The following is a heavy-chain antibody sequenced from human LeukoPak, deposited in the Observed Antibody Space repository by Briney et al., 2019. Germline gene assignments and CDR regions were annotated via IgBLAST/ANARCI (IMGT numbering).Heavy chain of an antibody. CDR1: GYTFTSYG. CDR2: ISAYNGNT. D-gene: IGHD2-21*02. Sequence: ASVKVSCKASGYTFTSYGISWVRQAPGQGVEWMGWISAYNGNTNYAQKLRGRVTMTTDTSTSAAYMELRSLRSDDTAVYYCARDYCGGDCYSWDDSFDIWGQGTMVTVSS. J-gene: IGHJ3*02. V-gene: IGHV1-18*01. CDR3: ARDYCGGDCYSWDDSFDI.